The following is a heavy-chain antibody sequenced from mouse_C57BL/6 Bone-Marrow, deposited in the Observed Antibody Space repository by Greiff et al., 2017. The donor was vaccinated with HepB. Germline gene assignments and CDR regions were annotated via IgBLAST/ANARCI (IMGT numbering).Heavy chain of an antibody. CDR2: IYPSDSET. V-gene: IGHV1-61*01. CDR3: ARSSLWFAY. CDR1: GYTFTSYW. D-gene: IGHD6-2*01. Sequence: QVQLQQPGAELVRPGSSVKLSCKASGYTFTSYWMDWVKQGPGQGLEWIGNIYPSDSETHYNQKFKDKATLTVDKSSSTAYMQLSSLTSEDSAVYYCARSSLWFAYWGQGTLVTVSA. J-gene: IGHJ3*01.